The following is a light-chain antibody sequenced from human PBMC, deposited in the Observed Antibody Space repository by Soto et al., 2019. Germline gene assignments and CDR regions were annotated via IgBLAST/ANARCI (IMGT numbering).Light chain of an antibody. CDR2: DIF. CDR1: QSVSNF. CDR3: QQYNSWPLT. V-gene: IGKV3D-15*01. J-gene: IGKJ4*01. Sequence: EIVLTQSPATLSLSPGERATLSCRASQSVSNFIAWYQQKPSQAPRLLIYDIFTRATGVPTRISGSGSGTEFTLTISSLQSEDFAVYYCQQYNSWPLTFGGGTKVDIK.